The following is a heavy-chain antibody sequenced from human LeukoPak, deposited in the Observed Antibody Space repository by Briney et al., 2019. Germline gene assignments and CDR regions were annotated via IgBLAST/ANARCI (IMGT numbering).Heavy chain of an antibody. CDR1: GFTFSRNN. D-gene: IGHD3-10*01. J-gene: IGHJ4*02. CDR3: ARGSSMVRGVRFFDY. Sequence: GGSLRLSCAASGFTFSRNNMNWVRQAPGKGLEWVSYISRSSTAIYYADSVKGRFTISRDNAKNSLYLQMNSLRAEDTAVYYCARGSSMVRGVRFFDYWGQGTLVTVSS. V-gene: IGHV3-48*01. CDR2: ISRSSTAI.